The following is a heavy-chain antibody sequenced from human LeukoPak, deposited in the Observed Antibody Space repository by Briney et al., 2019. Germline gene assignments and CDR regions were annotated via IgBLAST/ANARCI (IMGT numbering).Heavy chain of an antibody. D-gene: IGHD3-22*01. Sequence: SETLSLTCAVYGGSFSGYYWSWIRQPPGKGLEWIGEINHSGSTNYNPSLKSRVTISVDRSKNQFSLKLSSVTAADTAVYYCARGDPYYDSSGWDAFDIWGQGTMVTVSS. CDR3: ARGDPYYDSSGWDAFDI. J-gene: IGHJ3*02. V-gene: IGHV4-34*01. CDR2: INHSGST. CDR1: GGSFSGYY.